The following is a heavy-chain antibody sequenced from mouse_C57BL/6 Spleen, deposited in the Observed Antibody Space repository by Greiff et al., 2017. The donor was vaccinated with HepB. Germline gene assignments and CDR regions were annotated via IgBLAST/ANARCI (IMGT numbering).Heavy chain of an antibody. CDR1: GYTFTSYT. CDR3: ARWDYYGSPFAY. CDR2: INPSSGYT. Sequence: QVHVKQSGAELARPGASVKMSCKASGYTFTSYTMHWVKQRPGQGLEWIGYINPSSGYTKYNQKFKDKATLTADKSSSTAYMQLSSLTSEDSAVYYCARWDYYGSPFAYWGQGTLVTVSA. V-gene: IGHV1-4*01. D-gene: IGHD1-1*01. J-gene: IGHJ3*01.